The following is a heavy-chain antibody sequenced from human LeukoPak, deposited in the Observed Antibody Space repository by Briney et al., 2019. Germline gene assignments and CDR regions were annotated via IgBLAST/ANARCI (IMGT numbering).Heavy chain of an antibody. D-gene: IGHD5/OR15-5a*01. Sequence: ASVKDSCKATGYTFTSYGLSWVRPPPGQGLEWMGWISAYNGNTNYAQKLQGRVTMTTDTSTSTAYMELRSLRSDDTAVYYCARDLTLVLRHPAYWGQGTLVTVSS. CDR1: GYTFTSYG. CDR3: ARDLTLVLRHPAY. CDR2: ISAYNGNT. V-gene: IGHV1-18*01. J-gene: IGHJ4*02.